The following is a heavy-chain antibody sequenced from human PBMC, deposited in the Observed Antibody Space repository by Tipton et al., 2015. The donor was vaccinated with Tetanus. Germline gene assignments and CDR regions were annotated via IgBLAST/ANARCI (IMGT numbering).Heavy chain of an antibody. CDR2: IDPNSGGT. Sequence: QLVQSGAEVKKPGASVKASCKASGYTFTGYYIYWVRQAPGQGLEWMGWIDPNSGGTVYAQKFQGRVTMTRDTSISTAYMGLRSLRSDDTAVYYCARDRGDYIYYGMDVWGPGTTVTVS. CDR3: ARDRGDYIYYGMDV. D-gene: IGHD3-22*01. CDR1: GYTFTGYY. J-gene: IGHJ6*02. V-gene: IGHV1-2*02.